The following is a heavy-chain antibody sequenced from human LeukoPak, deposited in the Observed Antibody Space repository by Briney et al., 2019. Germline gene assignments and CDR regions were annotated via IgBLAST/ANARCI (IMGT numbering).Heavy chain of an antibody. CDR1: GGSFSGYY. CDR3: ARVRPRGSSSWEPDAFDI. Sequence: SETLSLTCAVYGGSFSGYYWSWIRQPPGEGLEWIGEINHSGSTNYNPSLKSRVTISVDTPKNQFSLKLSSVTAADTAVYYCARVRPRGSSSWEPDAFDIWGQGTMVTVSS. V-gene: IGHV4-34*01. D-gene: IGHD6-13*01. J-gene: IGHJ3*02. CDR2: INHSGST.